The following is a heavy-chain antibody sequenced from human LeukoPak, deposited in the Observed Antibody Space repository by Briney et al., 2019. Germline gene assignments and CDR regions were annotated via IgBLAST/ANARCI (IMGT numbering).Heavy chain of an antibody. Sequence: ASVKVSCKASGYTFTSYAMRWVRQAPGQRLEWMGWINAGNGNTKYSQKFQGRVTITRDTSASTAYMELSSLRSEDTAVYYCARGLLWFGELSSVDVWGQGTTVTVSS. CDR2: INAGNGNT. D-gene: IGHD3-10*01. V-gene: IGHV1-3*01. J-gene: IGHJ6*02. CDR1: GYTFTSYA. CDR3: ARGLLWFGELSSVDV.